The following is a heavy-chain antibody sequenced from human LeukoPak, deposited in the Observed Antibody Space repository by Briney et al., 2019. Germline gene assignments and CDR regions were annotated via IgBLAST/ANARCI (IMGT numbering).Heavy chain of an antibody. CDR2: ISYDGSDK. CDR1: GFTFSTYG. J-gene: IGHJ3*02. V-gene: IGHV3-30*18. D-gene: IGHD6-19*01. CDR3: AKDQGSSGRNAFDI. Sequence: PGGSLRLSCAASGFTFSTYGMHWVRQAPGKGLEWEAVISYDGSDKYYADSAKGRFTVSRDNSKNTVYLQMIGLRAEDTAVYYCAKDQGSSGRNAFDIWGRGTTVTVSS.